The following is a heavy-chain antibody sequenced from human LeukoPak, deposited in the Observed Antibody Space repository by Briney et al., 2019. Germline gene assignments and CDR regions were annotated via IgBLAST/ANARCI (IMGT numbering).Heavy chain of an antibody. CDR1: GGSISSYY. Sequence: SETLSLTCTVSGGSISSYYWSWIRQPPGKGLEWIGSIYHSGSTYYNPSLKSRVTISVDTSKNQFSLKLSSVTAADTAVYYCARAPGGATHAFDIWGQGTMVTVSS. CDR2: IYHSGST. D-gene: IGHD1-26*01. J-gene: IGHJ3*02. V-gene: IGHV4-38-2*02. CDR3: ARAPGGATHAFDI.